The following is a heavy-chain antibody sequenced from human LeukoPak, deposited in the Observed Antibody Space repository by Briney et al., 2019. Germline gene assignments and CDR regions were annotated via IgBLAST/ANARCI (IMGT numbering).Heavy chain of an antibody. V-gene: IGHV4-59*01. J-gene: IGHJ4*02. CDR3: ARDKSGVFDY. Sequence: SETLSLTCTVSGGSISSYYWSWIRQPPGKGLEWIGYIYYSGSTNYNPSLKSRVTISVDTSKNQFSLKLSSVTAADTAVYYCARDKSGVFDYWGQRTLVTVSS. CDR1: GGSISSYY. CDR2: IYYSGST. D-gene: IGHD3-3*01.